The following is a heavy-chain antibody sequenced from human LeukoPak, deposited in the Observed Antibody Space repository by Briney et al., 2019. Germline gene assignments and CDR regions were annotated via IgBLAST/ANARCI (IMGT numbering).Heavy chain of an antibody. J-gene: IGHJ6*02. D-gene: IGHD3-10*01. CDR1: GFTFSTYS. V-gene: IGHV3-21*01. Sequence: PGGSLRLSCAASGFTFSTYSMNWVRQAPGKGLEWVSSISSSSSYIYYADSVKGRFTISRDNSKNTLYLQMNSLRAEDTAVYYCARGLHYYYYGMDVWGQGTTVTVSS. CDR2: ISSSSSYI. CDR3: ARGLHYYYYGMDV.